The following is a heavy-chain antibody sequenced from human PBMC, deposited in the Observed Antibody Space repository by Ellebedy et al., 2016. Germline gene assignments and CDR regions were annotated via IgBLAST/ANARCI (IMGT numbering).Heavy chain of an antibody. CDR3: ARAGNDYDFWSGYGPYYYYMDV. CDR2: IYYSGST. CDR1: GGSISSYY. Sequence: SETLSLXXTVSGGSISSYYWSWIRQPPGKGLEWIGYIYYSGSTNYNPSLKSRVTISVDTSKNQFSLKLSSVTAADTAVYYCARAGNDYDFWSGYGPYYYYMDVWGKGTTVTVSS. V-gene: IGHV4-59*13. J-gene: IGHJ6*03. D-gene: IGHD3-3*01.